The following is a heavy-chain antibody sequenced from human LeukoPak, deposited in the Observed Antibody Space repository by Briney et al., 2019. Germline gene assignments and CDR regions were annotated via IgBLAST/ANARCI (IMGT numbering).Heavy chain of an antibody. CDR2: IYYSGST. CDR3: ARDKGHRVHGPYYYCYYMDV. CDR1: GGSISSYC. Sequence: SETLSLTCTVSGGSISSYCWSWIRQPPGKRLEWIGYIYYSGSTNYNPSLKSRVTISVDTSKNQFSLKLSSVTAADTAVYYCARDKGHRVHGPYYYCYYMDVWGKGTTVTVSS. D-gene: IGHD3/OR15-3a*01. V-gene: IGHV4-59*01. J-gene: IGHJ6*03.